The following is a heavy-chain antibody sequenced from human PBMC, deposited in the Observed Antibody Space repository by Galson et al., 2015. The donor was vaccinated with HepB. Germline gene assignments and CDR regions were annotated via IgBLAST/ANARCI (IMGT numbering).Heavy chain of an antibody. CDR2: IVVGSGNT. V-gene: IGHV1-58*01. Sequence: SVKVSCKASGFTFTSSAVQWVRQARGQRLEWIGWIVVGSGNTNYAQKFQERVTITRDMSTSTAYMELSSLRSEDTAVYYCAADREIHYDILTGVPDAFDIWGQGTMVTVSS. J-gene: IGHJ3*02. D-gene: IGHD3-9*01. CDR3: AADREIHYDILTGVPDAFDI. CDR1: GFTFTSSA.